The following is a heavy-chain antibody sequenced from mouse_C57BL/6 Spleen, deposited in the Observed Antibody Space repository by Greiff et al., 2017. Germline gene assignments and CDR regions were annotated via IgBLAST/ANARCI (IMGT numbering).Heavy chain of an antibody. J-gene: IGHJ2*01. CDR1: GYTFTSYT. Sequence: QVHVKQSGAELARPGASVKMSCKASGYTFTSYTMHWVKQRPGQGLEWIGYINPSSGYTKYNQKFKDQATLTADKSSSTAYMQLSSLTSEDSAVYYCARSTVVATGDYWGQGTTLTVSS. D-gene: IGHD1-1*01. V-gene: IGHV1-4*01. CDR2: INPSSGYT. CDR3: ARSTVVATGDY.